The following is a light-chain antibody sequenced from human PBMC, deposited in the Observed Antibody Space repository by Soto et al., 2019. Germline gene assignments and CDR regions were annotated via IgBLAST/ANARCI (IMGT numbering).Light chain of an antibody. CDR2: AAS. CDR1: QTISTY. V-gene: IGKV1-39*01. Sequence: DIQMTQSPSALSASVGDRVTITCRVSQTISTYLNWYQQKPGKAPKLLIYAASTLQSGVPSRFSGSGSGTDFTLTISSLQPEDFATYYCQQSLGIPYTFGQGTRLQIK. CDR3: QQSLGIPYT. J-gene: IGKJ2*01.